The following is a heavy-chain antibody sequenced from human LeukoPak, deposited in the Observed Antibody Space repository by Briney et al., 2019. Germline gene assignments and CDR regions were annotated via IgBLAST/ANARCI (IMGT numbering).Heavy chain of an antibody. D-gene: IGHD2-21*02. J-gene: IGHJ4*02. CDR3: GRDLLLDY. CDR1: GGTFSSHA. V-gene: IGHV1-69*04. Sequence: SVKVSCKVSGGTFSSHAIIWVRQAPGQGLEWMGRIIPMLVANYAQKFQGRVTITADKSTNTAYMELSSLRSEDTAVYYCGRDLLLDYWGQGTLVTVSS. CDR2: IIPMLVA.